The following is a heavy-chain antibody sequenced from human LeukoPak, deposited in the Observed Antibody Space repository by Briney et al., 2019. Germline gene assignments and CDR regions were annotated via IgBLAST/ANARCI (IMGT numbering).Heavy chain of an antibody. D-gene: IGHD2-2*02. Sequence: GGSLRLSCAASGFTFSSYWMIWVRQAPGKGLEWVANIKQDGSEKYYVDSVEGRFTISRDNAKNSLFLQMNSLRAEDTAVYFCARERRPSIPPGYYMDVWGKGITVTVS. CDR1: GFTFSSYW. CDR3: ARERRPSIPPGYYMDV. CDR2: IKQDGSEK. V-gene: IGHV3-7*01. J-gene: IGHJ6*03.